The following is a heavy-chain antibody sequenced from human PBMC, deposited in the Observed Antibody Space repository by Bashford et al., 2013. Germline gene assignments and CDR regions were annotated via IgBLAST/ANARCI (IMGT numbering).Heavy chain of an antibody. D-gene: IGHD6-13*01. CDR3: AKIAPVPTRLGHFDC. CDR2: IYSGGST. V-gene: IGHV3-53*01. J-gene: IGHJ4*02. Sequence: VRQAPGKGLEWVSVIYSGGSTYYADSVKGRFTIARDNSKNTVYLQMNSLRAEDTAVYYCAKIAPVPTRLGHFDCWGQGALVTVSS.